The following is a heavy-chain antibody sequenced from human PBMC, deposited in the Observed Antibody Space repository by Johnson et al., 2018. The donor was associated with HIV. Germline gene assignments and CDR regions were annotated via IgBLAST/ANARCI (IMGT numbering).Heavy chain of an antibody. CDR1: GFIFDDYG. D-gene: IGHD6-6*01. Sequence: VQLVESGGGVLRPGASLRLSCEGFGFIFDDYGLNWVRQGPGKGLEWVANIKQDGSEKYYVDSVKGRFTISRDNAKNSLYLQMNSLRAEDTAVYYCAREGIAARLAAFDIWGQGTMVTVSS. J-gene: IGHJ3*02. V-gene: IGHV3-7*03. CDR3: AREGIAARLAAFDI. CDR2: IKQDGSEK.